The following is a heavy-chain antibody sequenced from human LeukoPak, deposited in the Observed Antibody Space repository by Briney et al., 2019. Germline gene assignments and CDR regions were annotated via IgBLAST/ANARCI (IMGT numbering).Heavy chain of an antibody. D-gene: IGHD3-9*01. V-gene: IGHV4-59*08. CDR2: VSYIGST. J-gene: IGHJ4*02. CDR3: ARTGGRGSALTGYHDY. Sequence: SETLSLTCTVSGGSISSFYWSWIRQPPGKGLEWIGYVSYIGSTSYNPSLRNRVTISVDTSKNQFSLKLSSVTAADTAVYYCARTGGRGSALTGYHDYWGQGALVTVSS. CDR1: GGSISSFY.